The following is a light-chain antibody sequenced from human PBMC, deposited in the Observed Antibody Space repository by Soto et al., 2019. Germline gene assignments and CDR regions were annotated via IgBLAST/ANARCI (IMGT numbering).Light chain of an antibody. V-gene: IGLV2-14*01. CDR2: DVS. Sequence: QSVLTQPASVSGSPGQSITISCTGTSSDVGGYNYVSWYQQHPGKAPKVMIYDVSNRPSGVSNRFSGSKSGNTASPTISGLQTEDEADYYCSSYTSSSTRVFGTGTKVTVL. CDR1: SSDVGGYNY. CDR3: SSYTSSSTRV. J-gene: IGLJ1*01.